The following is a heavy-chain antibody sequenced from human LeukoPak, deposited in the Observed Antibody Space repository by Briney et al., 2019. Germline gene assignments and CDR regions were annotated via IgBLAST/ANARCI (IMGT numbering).Heavy chain of an antibody. D-gene: IGHD3-10*01. J-gene: IGHJ5*02. V-gene: IGHV3-30*02. CDR1: GFTFSKYG. CDR2: IRHDGSDK. Sequence: GGSLRLSCAASGFTFSKYGMHWVRQAPGKGLEWVAFIRHDGSDKYYIDSVKDRFIISRDDSKNTLYLQMNSLRTEDTAVYYCATEFNYYGSGSYSWGQGTLVTVSS. CDR3: ATEFNYYGSGSYS.